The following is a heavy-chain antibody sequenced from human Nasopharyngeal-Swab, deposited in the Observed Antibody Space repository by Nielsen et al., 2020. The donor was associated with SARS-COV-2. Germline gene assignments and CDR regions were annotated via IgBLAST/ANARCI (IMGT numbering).Heavy chain of an antibody. V-gene: IGHV1-69*06. J-gene: IGHJ4*02. Sequence: WVRQAPGQGLEWMGGIIPIFGTANYAQKFQGRVTITADKSTSTAYMELSSLRSEDTAVYYCAREVQLHFDYWGQGTPVTVSS. CDR3: AREVQLHFDY. CDR2: IIPIFGTA. D-gene: IGHD5-18*01.